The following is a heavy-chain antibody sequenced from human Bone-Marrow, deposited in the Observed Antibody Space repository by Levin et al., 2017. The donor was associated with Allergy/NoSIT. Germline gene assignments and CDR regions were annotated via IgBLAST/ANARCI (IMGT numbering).Heavy chain of an antibody. CDR2: ISSSGGST. CDR1: GFTFYNYV. V-gene: IGHV3-23*01. J-gene: IGHJ4*02. Sequence: SCAASGFTFYNYVMNWVRQSPGQGLEWVSGISSSGGSTYYADSVKGRFTISRDNSKNTLYLQINSLRAEDTAVYYCAKAKSHLDYYGAGSYDFWGQGTLVTVSS. D-gene: IGHD3-10*01. CDR3: AKAKSHLDYYGAGSYDF.